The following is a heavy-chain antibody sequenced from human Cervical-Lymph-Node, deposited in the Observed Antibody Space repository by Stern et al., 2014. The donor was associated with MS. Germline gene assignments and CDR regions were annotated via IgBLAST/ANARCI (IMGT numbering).Heavy chain of an antibody. Sequence: QMQLVQSGADVRKPGASGKVSCGASGYSFTTYYMHWVRQAPGQGLEWMGSINARRGVTSYAQKFQGRVILTRDTSTRTVHMELSSPRSEDTGVYYCARGESTLTGYLRVYNWLDPWGQGTLVTVSS. CDR2: INARRGVT. V-gene: IGHV1-46*01. D-gene: IGHD3-9*01. CDR3: ARGESTLTGYLRVYNWLDP. CDR1: GYSFTTYY. J-gene: IGHJ5*02.